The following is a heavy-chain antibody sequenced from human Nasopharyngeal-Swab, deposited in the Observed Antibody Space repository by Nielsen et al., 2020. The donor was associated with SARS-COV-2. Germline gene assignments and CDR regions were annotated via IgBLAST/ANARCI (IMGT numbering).Heavy chain of an antibody. D-gene: IGHD3-16*01. CDR2: VNPNSGDT. V-gene: IGHV1-2*06. CDR3: ARGADLWGRDWFDP. J-gene: IGHJ5*02. Sequence: WVRQAPGQGLAWMGRVNPNSGDTNYARKFQGRVTVTRDTSISTVYMELSRLRSDDTAVYYRARGADLWGRDWFDPWGQGTLVTVSS.